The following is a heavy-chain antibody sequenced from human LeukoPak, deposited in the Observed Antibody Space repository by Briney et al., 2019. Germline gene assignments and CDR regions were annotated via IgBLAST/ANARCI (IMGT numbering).Heavy chain of an antibody. CDR1: GGSISSYY. CDR3: ARYPFYGSGSYSYMDV. J-gene: IGHJ6*03. V-gene: IGHV4-59*01. Sequence: PSETLSLTCTVSGGSISSYYWSWIRQPPGKGLEWIGYIYYSGSTNYNPSLKSRVTISVDTSKNQFSLKLSSVTAADTAVYYCARYPFYGSGSYSYMDVWGKGTTVTISS. D-gene: IGHD3-10*01. CDR2: IYYSGST.